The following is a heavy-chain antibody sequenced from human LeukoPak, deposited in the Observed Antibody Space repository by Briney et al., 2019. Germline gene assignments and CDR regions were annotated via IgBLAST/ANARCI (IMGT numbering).Heavy chain of an antibody. CDR2: IIPILGIA. D-gene: IGHD2-15*01. CDR3: ASGPCRGGGDY. CDR1: GGTFSSYT. J-gene: IGHJ4*02. Sequence: GSSVKVSCKASGGTFSSYTISWVRQAPGQGLEWMGRIIPILGIANYAQKFQGRVTITADKSTSTAYMELSSLRAEDTAVYYCASGPCRGGGDYWGQGTLVTVSS. V-gene: IGHV1-69*02.